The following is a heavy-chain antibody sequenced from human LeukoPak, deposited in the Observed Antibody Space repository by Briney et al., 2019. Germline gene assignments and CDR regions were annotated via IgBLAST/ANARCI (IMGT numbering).Heavy chain of an antibody. CDR3: ASRASCGCDCYQFDY. Sequence: GGSLRLSCAASGFTFSNYNMNWVRQAPGKGLEWVSSISSSGSYIYYADSMKGRFTISRDNAKNSLYLQMNSLRAEDTAVYYCASRASCGCDCYQFDYWGQGNPGHRLL. D-gene: IGHD2-21*02. CDR2: ISSSGSYI. V-gene: IGHV3-21*01. CDR1: GFTFSNYN. J-gene: IGHJ4*01.